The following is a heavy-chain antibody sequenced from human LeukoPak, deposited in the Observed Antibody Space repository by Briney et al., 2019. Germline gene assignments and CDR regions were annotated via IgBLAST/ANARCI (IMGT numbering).Heavy chain of an antibody. CDR1: GFTFSNYW. D-gene: IGHD3-22*01. J-gene: IGHJ4*02. CDR3: ARLQRYYDNSGYFFDS. CDR2: IIGDGSSR. Sequence: GGSLRLSCAASGFTFSNYWMFWVRQAPGKGLLWVSRIIGDGSSRTYADSVMGRFTISRDNANNTLYLSMNSLRAEDTAVYYCARLQRYYDNSGYFFDSWGQGTLVTVSS. V-gene: IGHV3-74*01.